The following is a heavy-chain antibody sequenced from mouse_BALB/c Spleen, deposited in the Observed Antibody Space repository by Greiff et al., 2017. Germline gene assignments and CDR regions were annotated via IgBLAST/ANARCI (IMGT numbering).Heavy chain of an antibody. J-gene: IGHJ4*01. Sequence: DVHLVESGPELVKPGASVKISCKASGYSFTGYFMNWVMQSHGKSLEWIGRINPYNGDTFYNQKFKGKATLTVDKSSSTAHMELRSLASEDSAVYYCARWEVRHYAMDYWGQGTSVTVSS. CDR1: GYSFTGYF. CDR2: INPYNGDT. D-gene: IGHD2-14*01. CDR3: ARWEVRHYAMDY. V-gene: IGHV1-20*02.